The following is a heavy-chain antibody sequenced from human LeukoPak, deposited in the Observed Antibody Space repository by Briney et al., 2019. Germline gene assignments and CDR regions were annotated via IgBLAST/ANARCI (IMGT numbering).Heavy chain of an antibody. CDR2: ISSSGSHI. Sequence: GGPLTLSCAASGFTFSSYEMNWVRQAPRKGLEWVSYISSSGSHIYYADSVKGRFTISGHNAKNSLYLQMNSLRAEDTAVYYCARVYSSSSGKTFDYWGQGTLVTVSS. J-gene: IGHJ4*02. CDR3: ARVYSSSSGKTFDY. V-gene: IGHV3-48*03. CDR1: GFTFSSYE. D-gene: IGHD6-6*01.